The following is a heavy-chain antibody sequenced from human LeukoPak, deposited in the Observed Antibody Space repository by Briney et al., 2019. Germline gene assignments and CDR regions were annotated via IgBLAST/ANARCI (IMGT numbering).Heavy chain of an antibody. V-gene: IGHV4-59*01. CDR1: SGPISSYY. D-gene: IGHD3-3*01. CDR3: ARGRVPDY. Sequence: SETLSLTCTVSSGPISSYYWSWIRQPPGKGLEWIGYIYYSGSTNYNPSLKSRVTISVDTSKNQFSLKLRSVTAADTAVYYCARGRVPDYWGQGTLVTVSS. CDR2: IYYSGST. J-gene: IGHJ4*02.